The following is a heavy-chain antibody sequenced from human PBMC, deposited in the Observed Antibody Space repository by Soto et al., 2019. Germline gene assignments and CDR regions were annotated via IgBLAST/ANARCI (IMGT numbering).Heavy chain of an antibody. CDR3: TTDRSDTAMVMDWFDP. D-gene: IGHD5-18*01. J-gene: IGHJ5*02. V-gene: IGHV3-15*01. Sequence: SLRLSCAASGFTFSNAWMSWVRQATGRGLEWVGRIKSKTDGGTTDYAAPVKGRFTISRDDSKNTLYLQMHSLKTEDTAVYYCTTDRSDTAMVMDWFDPWGQGTLVTVSS. CDR2: IKSKTDGGTT. CDR1: GFTFSNAW.